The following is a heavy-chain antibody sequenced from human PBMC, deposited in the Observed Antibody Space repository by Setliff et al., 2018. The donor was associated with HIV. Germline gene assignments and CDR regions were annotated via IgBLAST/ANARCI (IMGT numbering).Heavy chain of an antibody. CDR3: ARGSIGLGSYRNAYYFDF. J-gene: IGHJ4*02. Sequence: SETLSLTCTVSGGSLTNHYWSWIRQSPGKGLEWFGYIYYTGSASYNPSLKSRVTISVDTSKNQFSLDLTSVTAADTATYYCARGSIGLGSYRNAYYFDFWGQGVLVTVSS. CDR1: GGSLTNHY. V-gene: IGHV4-59*11. D-gene: IGHD1-26*01. CDR2: IYYTGSA.